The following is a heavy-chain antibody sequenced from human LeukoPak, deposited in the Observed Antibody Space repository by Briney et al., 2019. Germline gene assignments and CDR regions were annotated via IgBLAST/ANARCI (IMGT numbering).Heavy chain of an antibody. CDR2: ISGSGGGT. J-gene: IGHJ4*02. Sequence: GGSLRLSCAASGFTFNNNDMTWVRQAPGKGLEWVAGISGSGGGTHYADSVKGRFTISRDNPKNTLYLQMNNLRAGDTAVYFCAKRGVVIRVILVGFHKEAYYFDSWGQGALVTVSS. D-gene: IGHD3-22*01. CDR3: AKRGVVIRVILVGFHKEAYYFDS. CDR1: GFTFNNND. V-gene: IGHV3-23*01.